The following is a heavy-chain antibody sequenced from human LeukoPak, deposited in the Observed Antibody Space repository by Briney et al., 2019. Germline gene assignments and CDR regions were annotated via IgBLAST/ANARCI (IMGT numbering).Heavy chain of an antibody. D-gene: IGHD3-22*01. CDR1: GFTFNNYG. CDR2: IRDDGGDK. V-gene: IGHV3-30*02. Sequence: GGSLRLSCAASGFTFNNYGMHWVRQAPGKGLEWVAFIRDDGGDKFYADSVKDRFTISRDSSKNTLYLQMNSLRVEDTAVYYCARGDDYYESSGFGYWGQGTLVTVSS. J-gene: IGHJ4*02. CDR3: ARGDDYYESSGFGY.